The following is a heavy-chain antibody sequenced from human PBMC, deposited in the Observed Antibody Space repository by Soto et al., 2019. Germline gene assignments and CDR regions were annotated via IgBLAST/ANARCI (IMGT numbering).Heavy chain of an antibody. CDR1: GFTFSSYA. V-gene: IGHV3-23*01. CDR2: ISGSGGST. CDR3: AKGRDIGATVGGWFDP. D-gene: IGHD5-12*01. J-gene: IGHJ5*02. Sequence: EVQLLESGGGLVQPGGSLRLSCAASGFTFSSYAMRWVRQAPGKGLEWVSAISGSGGSTYYADSVKGRFTISRDNSKNTLYLQMNSLRAEDTAVYYCAKGRDIGATVGGWFDPWGQGTLVTVCS.